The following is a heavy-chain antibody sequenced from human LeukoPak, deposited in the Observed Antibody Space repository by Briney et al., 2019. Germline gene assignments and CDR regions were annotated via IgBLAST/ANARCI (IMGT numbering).Heavy chain of an antibody. V-gene: IGHV3-9*01. J-gene: IGHJ4*02. CDR2: ISWNSGSI. D-gene: IGHD2-15*01. Sequence: GRSLRLPCAASGFTFDDYAMHWVRQAPGNGLEWVSGISWNSGSIGYADSVKGRFTISRDNAKNSLYLQMNSLRAEDTALYYCAKDIGITDCSGGSCYSRVVGNFDYWGQGTLVTVSS. CDR1: GFTFDDYA. CDR3: AKDIGITDCSGGSCYSRVVGNFDY.